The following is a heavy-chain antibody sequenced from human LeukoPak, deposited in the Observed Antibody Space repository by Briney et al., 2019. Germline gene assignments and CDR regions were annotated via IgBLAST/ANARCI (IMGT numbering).Heavy chain of an antibody. CDR2: ISSSGSTI. V-gene: IGHV3-48*03. CDR1: GFTFSAYE. CDR3: ARGRDFDWLLGDY. Sequence: PGGSLRLSCAASGFTFSAYEMIWVRQAPGKGLEWVSYISSSGSTIYYADSVKGRFTISRDNAKNSLYLQMNSLRAEDTAVYYCARGRDFDWLLGDYWGQGTLVTVSS. D-gene: IGHD3-9*01. J-gene: IGHJ4*02.